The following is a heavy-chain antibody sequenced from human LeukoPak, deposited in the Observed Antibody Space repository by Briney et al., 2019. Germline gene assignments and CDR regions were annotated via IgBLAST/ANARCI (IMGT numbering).Heavy chain of an antibody. V-gene: IGHV1-18*01. J-gene: IGHJ6*03. CDR1: GYTFTSYG. CDR3: ARVCYYDFWSGYYSYYYYMDV. CDR2: ISAYNGNT. Sequence: ASVKVSCKASGYTFTSYGISWVRQAPGQGLEWMGWISAYNGNTNYAQKLQGRVTMTTDTSTSTAYMELRSLRSDDTAVYYCARVCYYDFWSGYYSYYYYMDVWGKGTTVTVSS. D-gene: IGHD3-3*01.